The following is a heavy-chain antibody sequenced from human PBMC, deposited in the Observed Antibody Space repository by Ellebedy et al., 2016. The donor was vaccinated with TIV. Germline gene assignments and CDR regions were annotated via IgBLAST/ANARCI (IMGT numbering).Heavy chain of an antibody. Sequence: GESLKISXAASGFTCSGSAMHWARQSSGKGLEWIGRIRSQANSYATAYAPSVKGRFFISRDDSKNTAYLHMNSLNTEDSAVYYCTRRGVSGGITFDYWGQGTLVTVPS. D-gene: IGHD1-20*01. CDR3: TRRGVSGGITFDY. CDR1: GFTCSGSA. CDR2: IRSQANSYAT. V-gene: IGHV3-73*01. J-gene: IGHJ4*02.